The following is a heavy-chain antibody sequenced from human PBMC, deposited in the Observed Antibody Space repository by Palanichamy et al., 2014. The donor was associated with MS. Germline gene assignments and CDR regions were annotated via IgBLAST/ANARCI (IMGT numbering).Heavy chain of an antibody. CDR1: GFTFSSYW. CDR3: ARDRGLSAAGTFDP. Sequence: EVQLVESGGGLVQPGGSLRLSCAASGFTFSSYWMHWVRQDPGRGLIWVSCTNTDGGGATYADSVKGRFTISRDNAKNTLYLQMSSLRADDTGVYYCARDRGLSAAGTFDPWGQGTLVTVSS. CDR2: TNTDGGGA. J-gene: IGHJ5*02. V-gene: IGHV3-74*01. D-gene: IGHD6-13*01.